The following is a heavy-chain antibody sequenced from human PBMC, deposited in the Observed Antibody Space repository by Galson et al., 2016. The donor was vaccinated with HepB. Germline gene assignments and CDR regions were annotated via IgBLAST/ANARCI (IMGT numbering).Heavy chain of an antibody. CDR3: ATPYYDFWSGYNPFDY. CDR2: ISYDGSNK. CDR1: GFTFCSYG. V-gene: IGHV3-30*03. Sequence: SLRLSCAASGFTFCSYGMHWVRQAPGKGLEWVAVISYDGSNKYYADSVKGRFTTSRDNSKNTLYLQMNSLRAEDKAVYYCATPYYDFWSGYNPFDYWGQGTLVTVSS. D-gene: IGHD3-3*01. J-gene: IGHJ4*02.